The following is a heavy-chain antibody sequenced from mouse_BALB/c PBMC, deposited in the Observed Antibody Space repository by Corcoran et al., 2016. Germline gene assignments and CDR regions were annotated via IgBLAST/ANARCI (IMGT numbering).Heavy chain of an antibody. J-gene: IGHJ3*01. CDR2: INTYTGEP. CDR1: GYTFTNYG. Sequence: QIQLVQSGPELKKPGETVKISCKASGYTFTNYGMNWVKQAPGKGLKWMGWINTYTGEPTYVDDFKGRFAFSLETSASTAYLQINNLKNEDMATYFCAREWEQLGLHWFVYWGQGTLVTVSA. CDR3: AREWEQLGLHWFVY. V-gene: IGHV9-1*02. D-gene: IGHD3-1*01.